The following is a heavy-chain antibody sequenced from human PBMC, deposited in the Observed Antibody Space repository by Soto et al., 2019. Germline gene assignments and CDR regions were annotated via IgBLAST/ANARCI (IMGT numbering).Heavy chain of an antibody. D-gene: IGHD6-13*01. CDR3: ARVPYIISWYYFYY. CDR2: INPNSGGT. Sequence: ASVKVSCKASGYTFTGYYMHWVRQAPGQGLEWMGWINPNSGGTNYAQKFQGRVTMTRDTSISTAYMELSRLRSDDTAVYYCARVPYIISWYYFYYWGQGTLVTVSS. V-gene: IGHV1-2*02. J-gene: IGHJ4*02. CDR1: GYTFTGYY.